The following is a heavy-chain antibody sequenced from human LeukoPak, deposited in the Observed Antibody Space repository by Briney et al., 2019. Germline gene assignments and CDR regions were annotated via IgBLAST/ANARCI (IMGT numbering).Heavy chain of an antibody. CDR3: ARGLYYYDSSGFYRNWYFDL. CDR2: IYHSGST. D-gene: IGHD3-22*01. J-gene: IGHJ2*01. CDR1: GGSISSGGYS. Sequence: SETLSLTCAVSGGSISSGGYSWSWIRQPPGKGLEWIGYIYHSGSTYYNPSLKSRVTISVDTSKNQFSLKLSSVTAADTAVYYCARGLYYYDSSGFYRNWYFDLWGHGTLVTVSS. V-gene: IGHV4-30-2*01.